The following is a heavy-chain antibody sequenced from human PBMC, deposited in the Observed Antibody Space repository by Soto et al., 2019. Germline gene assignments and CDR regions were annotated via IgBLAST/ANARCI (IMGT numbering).Heavy chain of an antibody. V-gene: IGHV4-4*02. CDR2: IYHSGST. D-gene: IGHD4-17*01. CDR1: SGSISSSNW. Sequence: QVQLQESGPGLVKPSGTLSLTCAVSSGSISSSNWWSWVRQPPGKGLEWIGEIYHSGSTNYNPSPKSRDTISVDKSKNQFSLKLSSVTDAYTAVYYCARKIITIYGDYVSPYYMDVWGKGTTVTVSS. J-gene: IGHJ6*03. CDR3: ARKIITIYGDYVSPYYMDV.